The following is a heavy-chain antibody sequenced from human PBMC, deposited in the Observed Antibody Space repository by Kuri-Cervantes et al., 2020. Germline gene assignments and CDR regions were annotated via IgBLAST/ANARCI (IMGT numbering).Heavy chain of an antibody. CDR1: GGSISSGDFY. J-gene: IGHJ4*02. V-gene: IGHV4-30-4*02. Sequence: SETLSLTCSVSGGSISSGDFYWSWIRQPPGKGLECIGYIYDRGNTHYSPSLKSRVIMSVDMSKNQFSLKLSSVTAADTAVYYCARVPGPRAAGLMGAGPSNSPQLYYFDYWGQGTLVTVSS. CDR2: IYDRGNT. D-gene: IGHD6-13*01. CDR3: ARVPGPRAAGLMGAGPSNSPQLYYFDY.